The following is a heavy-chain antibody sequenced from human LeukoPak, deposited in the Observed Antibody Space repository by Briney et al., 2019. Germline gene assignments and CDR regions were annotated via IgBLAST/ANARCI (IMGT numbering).Heavy chain of an antibody. CDR2: IYYGGST. J-gene: IGHJ4*02. CDR1: GGSLSRSSYY. Sequence: SETLSLTCTVSGGSLSRSSYYWGWIRQSPGKGLEWIGSIYYGGSTYHNPSLRSRVTISLDTSKNQFSLKLRSVTAADTAVYYCARGPRSPYYFDYWGQGTLVTVSS. CDR3: ARGPRSPYYFDY. V-gene: IGHV4-39*01.